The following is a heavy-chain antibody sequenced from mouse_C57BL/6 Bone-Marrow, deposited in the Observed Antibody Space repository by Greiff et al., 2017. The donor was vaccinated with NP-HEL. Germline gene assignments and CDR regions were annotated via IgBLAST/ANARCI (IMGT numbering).Heavy chain of an antibody. CDR3: ARRATGFDY. D-gene: IGHD4-1*02. CDR1: GYTFTDYY. CDR2: INPNNGGT. V-gene: IGHV1-26*01. J-gene: IGHJ2*01. Sequence: EVQLQQSGPELVKPGASVKISCKASGYTFTDYYMNWVKQSHGKSLEWIGDINPNNGGTSYNQKFKGKATLTVAKSSSTAYMELRSLTSEDSAVYYCARRATGFDYWGQGTTLTVSS.